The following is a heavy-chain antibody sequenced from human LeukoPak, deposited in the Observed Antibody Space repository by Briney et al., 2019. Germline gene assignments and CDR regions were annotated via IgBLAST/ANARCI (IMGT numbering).Heavy chain of an antibody. CDR3: ARESKGAFDI. Sequence: TGGSLRLSCADSGFTFSRHWMDWVRQAPGKGLEWVANIKEDGSVKNYVDSVKGRFTISRDNAKNSLYLQMNSLRAGDTAVYYCARESKGAFDIWGQGTMVTVSS. CDR2: IKEDGSVK. V-gene: IGHV3-7*01. J-gene: IGHJ3*02. D-gene: IGHD4-11*01. CDR1: GFTFSRHW.